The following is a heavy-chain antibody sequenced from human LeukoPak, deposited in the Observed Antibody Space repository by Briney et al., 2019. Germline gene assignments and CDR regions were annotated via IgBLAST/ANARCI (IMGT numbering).Heavy chain of an antibody. V-gene: IGHV3-74*01. Sequence: GGSLRLSCAASEFAFSNYWMHWVRQAPGKGLVCVSRINSDGSGTSYGDSVKGRFTISRDNAKNTLYLQMNSLRAEDTAVYYCARVGGYSEVDYWGQGTLVTVSS. CDR3: ARVGGYSEVDY. J-gene: IGHJ4*02. CDR1: EFAFSNYW. CDR2: INSDGSGT. D-gene: IGHD4-23*01.